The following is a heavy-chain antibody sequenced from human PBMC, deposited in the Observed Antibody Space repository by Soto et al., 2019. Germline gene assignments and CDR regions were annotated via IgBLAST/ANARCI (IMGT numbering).Heavy chain of an antibody. CDR1: GGTFSSYA. D-gene: IGHD3-16*01. V-gene: IGHV1-69*01. J-gene: IGHJ5*02. CDR2: IIPIFGTA. CDR3: ASGGGRSGLFTSWFDP. Sequence: QVQLVQSGAEVKKPGSSVKVSCKASGGTFSSYAISWVRQAPGQGLEWMGGIIPIFGTANYAQKFQGRVTITADESTSTAYMELSSLRSGDTAVYYCASGGGRSGLFTSWFDPWGQGTLVTVSS.